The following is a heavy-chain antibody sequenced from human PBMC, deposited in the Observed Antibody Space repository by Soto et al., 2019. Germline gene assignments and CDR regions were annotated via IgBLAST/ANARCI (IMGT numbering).Heavy chain of an antibody. CDR2: IDWDDDK. CDR1: GFSLSTSVMC. V-gene: IGHV2-70*01. J-gene: IGHJ4*02. CDR3: ARIRRSIHDY. Sequence: ESGPTLVNPTQTLTLTCTFSGFSLSTSVMCVSWIRQPPGKDLEWLALIDWDDDKYYSTSLKTRLTISKDTYKNQVVLTMTNMDPVDTATYYCARIRRSIHDYWGQGTLVNVSS.